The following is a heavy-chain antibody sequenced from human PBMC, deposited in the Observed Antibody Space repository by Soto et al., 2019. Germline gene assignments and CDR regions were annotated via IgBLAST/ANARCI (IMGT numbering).Heavy chain of an antibody. J-gene: IGHJ5*02. D-gene: IGHD4-4*01. V-gene: IGHV1-69*08. CDR2: IIPIIGII. Sequence: QVQLVQSGAEVKKPGSSVKVSCKASGGTFSTYTITWVRQAPGQGLEWMGRIIPIIGIINYAQRFQGRVTISADTFPGTAYMELTGLRSDDTAVYYCAGDPDSHYNDSHASSYPWGQGTLVTVSS. CDR3: AGDPDSHYNDSHASSYP. CDR1: GGTFSTYT.